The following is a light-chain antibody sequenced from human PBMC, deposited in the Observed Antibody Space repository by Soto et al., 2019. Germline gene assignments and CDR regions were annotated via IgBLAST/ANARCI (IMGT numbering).Light chain of an antibody. CDR2: EAT. CDR3: TSYTITSPYV. CDR1: SSDIGRYNF. J-gene: IGLJ1*01. Sequence: QSVLTQPASMSGSPGQSIIISCTGTSSDIGRYNFVSWYQHHPGKAPKLIIYEATKRPSGVSYRFSGSKSGNTASLTISGLQAEDEADYYCTSYTITSPYVFGTGTTVTVL. V-gene: IGLV2-14*01.